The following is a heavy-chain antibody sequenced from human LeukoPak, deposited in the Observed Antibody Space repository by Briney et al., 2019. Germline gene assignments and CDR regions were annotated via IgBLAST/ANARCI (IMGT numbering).Heavy chain of an antibody. Sequence: PSETLSLTYTVSGGSISSSSYYWGWIRQPPGKGLEWIGSIYYSGSTYYNPSLKSRVTISVDTSKNQFSLKLSSVTAADTAVYYCARGVYYDYVWGSYRQQSNAFDIWGQGTMVTVSS. V-gene: IGHV4-39*01. CDR1: GGSISSSSYY. CDR2: IYYSGST. D-gene: IGHD3-16*02. CDR3: ARGVYYDYVWGSYRQQSNAFDI. J-gene: IGHJ3*02.